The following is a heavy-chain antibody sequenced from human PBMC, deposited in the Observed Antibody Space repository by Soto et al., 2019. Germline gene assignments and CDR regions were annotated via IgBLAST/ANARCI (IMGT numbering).Heavy chain of an antibody. CDR2: ISAYNGNA. D-gene: IGHD2-2*01. CDR1: GYTFTNYG. J-gene: IGHJ3*02. V-gene: IGHV1-18*01. CDR3: ARDQIRDIVVVPTTILDAFDI. Sequence: ASVKVSCKASGYTFTNYGVSWVRQAPGQGLEWMGWISAYNGNANYAQKVQDRVTMTRDASTNTAYMEVKSLISDDTAVYYCARDQIRDIVVVPTTILDAFDIWGQGTTVT.